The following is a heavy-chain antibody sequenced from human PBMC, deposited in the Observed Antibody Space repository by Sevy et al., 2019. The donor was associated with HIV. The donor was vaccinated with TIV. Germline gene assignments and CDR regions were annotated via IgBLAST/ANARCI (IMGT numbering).Heavy chain of an antibody. Sequence: GGSLRRSCAASGFSFSRNYMSWARQAPGKGLEWVSGISTGDNTFYADSVKGRFTISRESSKNTLLLQMNSLRAEDTAVYYCAREQSRDGYHFDYWGQGTLVTVSS. J-gene: IGHJ4*02. CDR3: AREQSRDGYHFDY. V-gene: IGHV3-66*01. CDR2: ISTGDNT. CDR1: GFSFSRNY. D-gene: IGHD5-12*01.